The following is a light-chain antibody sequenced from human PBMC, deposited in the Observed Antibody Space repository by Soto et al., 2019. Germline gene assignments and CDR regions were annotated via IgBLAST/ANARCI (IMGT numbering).Light chain of an antibody. J-gene: IGKJ5*01. CDR1: QGISNY. CDR2: AAS. Sequence: DIQMTQSPSSLSASVGDRVTITCRASQGISNYLAWYQQKPGKVPKLLIYAASTRATGIPARFSGSGSATEFTLTISSLQSEDFAVYYCQQYNNWPITFGQGTRLDIK. CDR3: QQYNNWPIT. V-gene: IGKV1-27*01.